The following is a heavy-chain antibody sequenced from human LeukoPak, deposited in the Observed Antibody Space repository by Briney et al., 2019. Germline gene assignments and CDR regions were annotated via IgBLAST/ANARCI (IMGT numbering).Heavy chain of an antibody. CDR2: MNPNSGNT. CDR1: GYTFTSYD. V-gene: IGHV1-8*03. CDR3: ARVRMSYYYYYMDV. J-gene: IGHJ6*03. D-gene: IGHD3-10*01. Sequence: ASVKVPCKASGYTFTSYDINWVRQATGQGLEWMGWMNPNSGNTGYAQKFQGRVTITRNTSISTAYMELSSLRSEDTAVYYCARVRMSYYYYYMDVWGKGTTVTVSS.